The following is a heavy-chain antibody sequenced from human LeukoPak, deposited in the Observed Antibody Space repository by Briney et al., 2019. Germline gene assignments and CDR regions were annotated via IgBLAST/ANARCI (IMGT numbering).Heavy chain of an antibody. J-gene: IGHJ6*04. V-gene: IGHV1-69*05. Sequence: ASVKVSCKASGGTFSSYAISWVRQAPGQGLEWMGRIIPIFGTANYAQKFQGRVTITTDESTSTAYMELSSLGSEDTAVYYCARDRNNLGMDVWGKGTTVTVSS. CDR2: IIPIFGTA. CDR3: ARDRNNLGMDV. CDR1: GGTFSSYA.